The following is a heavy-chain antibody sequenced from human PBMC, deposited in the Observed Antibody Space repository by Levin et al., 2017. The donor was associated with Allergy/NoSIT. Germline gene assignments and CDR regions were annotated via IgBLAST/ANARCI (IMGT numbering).Heavy chain of an antibody. CDR2: IDPNSGGT. Sequence: GASVKVSCKASGYTFTDYYLHWVRQAPGQGPEWMGWIDPNSGGTNYVQEFQGRVTLTRDTSSTTAYMEVNRLTSDDTAVYYCARANPINSGSSVYALHIWGQGTMVTVSS. V-gene: IGHV1-2*02. CDR3: ARANPINSGSSVYALHI. J-gene: IGHJ3*02. D-gene: IGHD1-26*01. CDR1: GYTFTDYY.